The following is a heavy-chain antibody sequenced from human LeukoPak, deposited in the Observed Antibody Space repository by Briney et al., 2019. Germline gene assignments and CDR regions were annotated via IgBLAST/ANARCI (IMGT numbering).Heavy chain of an antibody. CDR3: ARIPFSVAGTGNWFDP. D-gene: IGHD6-19*01. CDR2: ISAYNGNT. V-gene: IGHV1-18*01. Sequence: ASVKVSCKASGYTFTSYGISWVRQAPGQGLEWMGWISAYNGNTNYAQKLQGRVTMTTDTSTSTAYMELRSLRSDDTAVYYYARIPFSVAGTGNWFDPWGQGTLVTVSS. J-gene: IGHJ5*02. CDR1: GYTFTSYG.